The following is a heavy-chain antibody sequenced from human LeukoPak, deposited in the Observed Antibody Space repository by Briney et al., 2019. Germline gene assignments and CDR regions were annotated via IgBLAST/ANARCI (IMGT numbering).Heavy chain of an antibody. Sequence: GGSLRLSCAVSGFTFSSYTMNWIRQVPGKGLEWVSYIGGSGSPIYYADSVKGRFTISRDNAKNSLYLQMNSMRAEDTAVYYCARDRDYSFDYWGQGTLVTVSS. CDR3: ARDRDYSFDY. D-gene: IGHD4-11*01. CDR1: GFTFSSYT. CDR2: IGGSGSPI. J-gene: IGHJ4*02. V-gene: IGHV3-48*01.